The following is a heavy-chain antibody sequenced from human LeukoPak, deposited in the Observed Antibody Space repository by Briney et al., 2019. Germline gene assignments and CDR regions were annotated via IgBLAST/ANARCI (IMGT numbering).Heavy chain of an antibody. D-gene: IGHD3-16*01. CDR1: GFTFSSYA. V-gene: IGHV3-30-3*01. J-gene: IGHJ4*02. CDR2: ISYDGSNK. Sequence: PGRSLRLSCAASGFTFSSYAMHWVRQAPGKGLEWVAVISYDGSNKYYADSVKGRFTISRDNSKNTLYLQMNSLRAEDTAVYYCARVPAASPVPGFNLGYWGQGTLVTVSS. CDR3: ARVPAASPVPGFNLGY.